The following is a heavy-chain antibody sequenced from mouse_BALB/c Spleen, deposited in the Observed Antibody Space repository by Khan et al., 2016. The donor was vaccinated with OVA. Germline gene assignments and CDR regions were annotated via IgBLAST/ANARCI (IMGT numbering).Heavy chain of an antibody. V-gene: IGHV5-17*02. J-gene: IGHJ2*01. CDR2: ISGDSSTI. CDR1: GFTFSSYG. D-gene: IGHD1-1*01. Sequence: EVKLVESGGGLVQPGGSRKLSCAASGFTFSSYGMHWVRQAPEKGLEWVAYISGDSSTIYYTDTVKGRFTISRDNPKNTLSLQMTSLMSEDTAMNYFATSYSYGYYFDYWGPGTTLTVSS. CDR3: ATSYSYGYYFDY.